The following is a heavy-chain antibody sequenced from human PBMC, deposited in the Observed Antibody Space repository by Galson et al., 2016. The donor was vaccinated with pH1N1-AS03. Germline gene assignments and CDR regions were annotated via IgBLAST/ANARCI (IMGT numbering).Heavy chain of an antibody. D-gene: IGHD2-21*02. CDR2: INPKTEGT. J-gene: IGHJ4*02. CDR3: ARAGSVETVMMRCGSDCYSTDY. CDR1: GYTLTAYY. V-gene: IGHV1-2*06. Sequence: SVKVSCKVSGYTLTAYYIHWVRQAPGQGLEWMGLINPKTEGTYSAQKFQGRVTMTRDTSVSTAYMELTWLTSDDTAVYYCARAGSVETVMMRCGSDCYSTDYWGQGTLFTVSS.